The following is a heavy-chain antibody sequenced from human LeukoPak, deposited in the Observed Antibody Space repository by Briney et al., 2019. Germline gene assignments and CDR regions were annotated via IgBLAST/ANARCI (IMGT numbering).Heavy chain of an antibody. CDR3: ASYDSSGYYFDY. V-gene: IGHV3-30-3*01. Sequence: GGPLRLSCAASGFTFSSYAMHWVRQAPGKGLEWVAVISYDGSNKYYADSVKGRFTISRDNSKNTLYLQMNSLRAEDTAVYYCASYDSSGYYFDYWGQGTLVTVSS. CDR2: ISYDGSNK. CDR1: GFTFSSYA. D-gene: IGHD3-22*01. J-gene: IGHJ4*02.